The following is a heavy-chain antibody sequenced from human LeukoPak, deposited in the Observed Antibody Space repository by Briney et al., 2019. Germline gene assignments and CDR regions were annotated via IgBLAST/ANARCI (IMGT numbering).Heavy chain of an antibody. J-gene: IGHJ5*02. CDR1: GYTFTGYY. CDR2: INPNSGGT. CDR3: AREKRVITFGGADGFDP. D-gene: IGHD3-16*01. Sequence: ASVKVSCKASGYTFTGYYMHWVRQAPGQGLEWMGRINPNSGGTNYAQKFQGRVTMIRDTSISTAYMELSRLRSDDTAVYYCAREKRVITFGGADGFDPWGQGTLVTVSS. V-gene: IGHV1-2*06.